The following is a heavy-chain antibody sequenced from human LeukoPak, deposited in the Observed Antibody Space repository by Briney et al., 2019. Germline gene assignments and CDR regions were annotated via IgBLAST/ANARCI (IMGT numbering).Heavy chain of an antibody. J-gene: IGHJ5*02. V-gene: IGHV4-59*07. CDR3: ARLMNTSGYHYWFDP. D-gene: IGHD3-22*01. Sequence: SDPLSLTCTVSGGSITSYSWTWIRQPPGKELEWIGYIYYSGSTNYNPSLKSRVTISIDTSMNQFSLKLSSVTAADTAVYYCARLMNTSGYHYWFDPWGQGTLVTVSS. CDR2: IYYSGST. CDR1: GGSITSYS.